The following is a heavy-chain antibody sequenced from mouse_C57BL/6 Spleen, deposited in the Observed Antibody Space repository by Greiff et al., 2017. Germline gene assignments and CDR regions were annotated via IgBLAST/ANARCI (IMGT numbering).Heavy chain of an antibody. J-gene: IGHJ3*01. CDR1: GYTFTDYY. Sequence: VQLQQSGPELVKPGASVKISCKASGYTFTDYYMNWVKQSHGKSLEWIGDINPNNGGTSYNQKFKGKATLTVDKSSSTAYMELRSLTSEDSAVYYCADSSGPWFAYWGQGTLVTVSA. D-gene: IGHD3-2*02. V-gene: IGHV1-26*01. CDR3: ADSSGPWFAY. CDR2: INPNNGGT.